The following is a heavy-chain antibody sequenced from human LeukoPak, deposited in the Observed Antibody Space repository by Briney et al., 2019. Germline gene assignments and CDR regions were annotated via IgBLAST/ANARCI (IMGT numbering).Heavy chain of an antibody. CDR3: ARSISSSWYYFDY. J-gene: IGHJ4*02. D-gene: IGHD6-13*01. V-gene: IGHV4-39*01. Sequence: SETLSLTCTVSGGSISSSSYYWGWIRQPPGKGLEWIGSIYYSGSTYYNPSLKSRVTISVGTSKNQFSLKLSSVTAADTAVYYCARSISSSWYYFDYWGQGTLVTVSS. CDR2: IYYSGST. CDR1: GGSISSSSYY.